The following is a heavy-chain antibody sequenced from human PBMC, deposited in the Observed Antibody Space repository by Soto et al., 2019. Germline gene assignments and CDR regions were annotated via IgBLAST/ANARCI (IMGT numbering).Heavy chain of an antibody. CDR2: ISTSKGNT. CDR3: ATRSPAFDY. Sequence: QVQLVQSGPEVKKPGASVKVSCKTSGYTFTDYGISWVRQAPGQGLEWMGWISTSKGNTNYAQKFQGRVTMTTDTLTSTGYMELRSLRSDDTAVYYCATRSPAFDYWGQGTLVTVSS. V-gene: IGHV1-18*01. CDR1: GYTFTDYG. J-gene: IGHJ4*02.